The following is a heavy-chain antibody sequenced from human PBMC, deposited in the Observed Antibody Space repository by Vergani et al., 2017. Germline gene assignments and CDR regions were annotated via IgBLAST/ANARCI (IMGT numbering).Heavy chain of an antibody. J-gene: IGHJ4*02. CDR3: ARACCSSTGCCTGGDY. CDR2: INSDGSST. D-gene: IGHD2-2*02. CDR1: GFTFSSYW. V-gene: IGHV3-74*01. Sequence: EVQLVESGGGLVQPGGSLRLSCAASGFTFSSYWMHWVRQAPGKGLVWVSRINSDGSSTSYADSVKGRFTISRDNAKNTLYLQMNSLRAEDTAVYYCARACCSSTGCCTGGDYWGQGTLVTVSS.